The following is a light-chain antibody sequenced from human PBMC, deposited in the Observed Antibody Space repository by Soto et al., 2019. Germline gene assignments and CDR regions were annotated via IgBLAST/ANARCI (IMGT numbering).Light chain of an antibody. CDR2: GAS. J-gene: IGKJ2*01. CDR3: QQYNNWPPLYT. CDR1: QSVSSN. V-gene: IGKV3-15*01. Sequence: EIVMTQSPATLSVSPGERATLSCRASQSVSSNLAWYQQKPGQAHRLLIYGASTRATGIPARFSGSGSGTEFTLTISSLQSEDFAVYYCQQYNNWPPLYTFGQGPKLEIK.